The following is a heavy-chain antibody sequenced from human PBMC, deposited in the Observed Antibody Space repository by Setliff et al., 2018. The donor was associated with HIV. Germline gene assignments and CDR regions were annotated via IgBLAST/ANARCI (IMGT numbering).Heavy chain of an antibody. V-gene: IGHV3-33*01. CDR2: IWYDGSSK. J-gene: IGHJ6*03. CDR3: ARVVGVAPYYYMDV. D-gene: IGHD2-15*01. CDR1: GFTFSSYG. Sequence: GGSLRFSCAASGFTFSSYGMHWVRQAPGKVLEWVAIIWYDGSSKYYADSVKGRFTISRDTSKDTLYLQMNSLRAEDTAVYYCARVVGVAPYYYMDVWGKGTTVTVSS.